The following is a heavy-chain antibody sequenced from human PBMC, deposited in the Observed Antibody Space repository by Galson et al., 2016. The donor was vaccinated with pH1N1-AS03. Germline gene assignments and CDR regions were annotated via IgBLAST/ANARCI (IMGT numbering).Heavy chain of an antibody. CDR1: GFTFNTG. Sequence: SLRLSCAASGFTFNTGMTWVRQVPGKGLEWVSSISSNSGLTYYADSVKGRFTISRDNSKNILYLLMNGLRAEDTALYYCARIPVPGSWYFDYWGQGILVTVAS. V-gene: IGHV3-23*01. CDR3: ARIPVPGSWYFDY. CDR2: ISSNSGLT. D-gene: IGHD6-19*01. J-gene: IGHJ4*02.